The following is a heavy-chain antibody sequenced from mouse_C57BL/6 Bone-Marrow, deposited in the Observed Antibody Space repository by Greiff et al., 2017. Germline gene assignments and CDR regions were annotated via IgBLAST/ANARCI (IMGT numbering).Heavy chain of an antibody. Sequence: VQLQQSGSELRSPGSSVKLSCKDFDSEVFPIAYMSWVRQKPGHGFEWIGGILPSIGRTIYGEKFEDKATLDADTLSNTAYLELNSLTSDDSAIYYCAIQYYGSSPPYWYFDVWGTGTTVTVSS. J-gene: IGHJ1*03. V-gene: IGHV15-2*01. CDR3: AIQYYGSSPPYWYFDV. CDR1: DSEVFPIAY. D-gene: IGHD1-1*01. CDR2: ILPSIGRT.